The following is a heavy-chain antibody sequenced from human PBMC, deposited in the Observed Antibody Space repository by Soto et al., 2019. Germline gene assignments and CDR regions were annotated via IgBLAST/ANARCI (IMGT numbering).Heavy chain of an antibody. CDR3: ARLALVRGVIIMRTFDH. CDR2: IYYSGST. Sequence: SETLSLTCTVSGGSVSSGSYYWSWIRQPPGKGLEWIGYIYYSGSTNYNPSLKSRVTISVDTSKNQFSLKLSSVTAADTAVYYCARLALVRGVIIMRTFDHWGQGTLVTVSS. D-gene: IGHD3-10*01. J-gene: IGHJ4*02. V-gene: IGHV4-61*01. CDR1: GGSVSSGSYY.